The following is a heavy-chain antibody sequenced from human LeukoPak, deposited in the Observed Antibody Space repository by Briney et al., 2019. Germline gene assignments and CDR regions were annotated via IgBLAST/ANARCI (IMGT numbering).Heavy chain of an antibody. CDR3: ARDQGG. D-gene: IGHD1-26*01. V-gene: IGHV3-30-3*01. J-gene: IGHJ4*02. Sequence: PGGSLRLSCAASGLTFSSYAMHWVRQAPGEGLEWVAVISYDGSNKYYADSVKGRFTISRDNSKNTLYLQMNSLRAEDTAVYYCARDQGGWGQGTLVTVSS. CDR2: ISYDGSNK. CDR1: GLTFSSYA.